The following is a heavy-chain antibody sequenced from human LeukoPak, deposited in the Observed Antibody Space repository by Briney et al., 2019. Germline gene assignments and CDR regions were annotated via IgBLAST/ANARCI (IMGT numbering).Heavy chain of an antibody. V-gene: IGHV3-23*01. D-gene: IGHD6-13*01. CDR1: GFTFSSYA. J-gene: IGHJ4*02. CDR2: ITGSGDST. CDR3: AKHYRRTSWYLVDY. Sequence: GGSLRLSCAASGFTFSSYALSWVRQAPGKGLEWVSAITGSGDSTYYADSVKGRFTISRDNSKNTLYLQMNNLRAEDTAIYYCAKHYRRTSWYLVDYWGQGTLVTVSS.